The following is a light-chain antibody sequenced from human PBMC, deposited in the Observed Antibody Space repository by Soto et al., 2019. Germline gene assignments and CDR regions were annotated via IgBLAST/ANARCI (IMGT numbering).Light chain of an antibody. V-gene: IGKV1-5*01. CDR2: DAS. J-gene: IGKJ3*01. CDR3: QQYNSYSRT. CDR1: QSIYKW. Sequence: DIQMTQSPSSVSASIGDRVTISCRASQSIYKWLVWYQQKPGKAPKLLIYDASSLKSGVPSRFSGSGSGTEFTLTISSLQPDDFATYYCQQYNSYSRTFGPGTKVDIK.